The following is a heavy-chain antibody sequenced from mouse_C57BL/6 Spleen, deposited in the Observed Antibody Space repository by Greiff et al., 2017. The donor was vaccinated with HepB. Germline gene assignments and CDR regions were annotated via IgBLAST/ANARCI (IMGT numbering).Heavy chain of an antibody. CDR3: ARPRGGYFDY. CDR2: ISSGGSYT. Sequence: EVNLMESGGDLVKPGGSLKLSCAASGFTFSSYGMSWVRQTPDKRLEWVATISSGGSYTYYPDSVKGRFTISRDNAKNTLYLQMSSLKSEDTAMYYCARPRGGYFDYWGQGTTLTVSS. CDR1: GFTFSSYG. J-gene: IGHJ2*01. V-gene: IGHV5-6*01.